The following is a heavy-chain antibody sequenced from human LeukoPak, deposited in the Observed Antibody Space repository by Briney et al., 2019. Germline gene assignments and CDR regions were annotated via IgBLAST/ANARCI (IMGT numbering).Heavy chain of an antibody. J-gene: IGHJ5*02. V-gene: IGHV3-74*01. D-gene: IGHD3-3*01. CDR1: AFTFTIYW. Sequence: GRSLRLSCPPAAFTFTIYWIHCVRQAPGKWRVWVSRINTDVSSTSYTGSVKGRFTIPRNHAKHPPYLQVARLRTERTCMYFCESDESAGHLNPWGQGTLVTVSS. CDR2: INTDVSST. CDR3: ESDESAGHLNP.